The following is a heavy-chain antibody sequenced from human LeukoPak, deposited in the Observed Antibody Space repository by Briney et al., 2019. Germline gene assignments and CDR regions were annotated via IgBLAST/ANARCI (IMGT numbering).Heavy chain of an antibody. Sequence: GGSLRLSCAASGFTFSSYAMSWVRQAPGKGLEWVSAISGSGGSTYYADSVKGRFTVSRDNSKNTLYLQMNSLRAEDTAVYYCAKGLWFGEYYYFDYWGQGTLVTVSS. J-gene: IGHJ4*02. CDR1: GFTFSSYA. CDR2: ISGSGGST. V-gene: IGHV3-23*01. CDR3: AKGLWFGEYYYFDY. D-gene: IGHD3-10*01.